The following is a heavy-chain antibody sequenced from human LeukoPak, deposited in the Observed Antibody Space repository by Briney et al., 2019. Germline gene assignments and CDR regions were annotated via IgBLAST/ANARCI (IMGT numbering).Heavy chain of an antibody. V-gene: IGHV1-18*04. Sequence: ASVKVSCKASGYTFTSYGTSWVRQAPGQGLEWMGWISAYNGNTNYAQKLQGRVTMTTDTSTSTAYMELRSLRSDDTAVYYCARDQRCSGGSCYSDRFDYWGQGTLVTVSS. CDR3: ARDQRCSGGSCYSDRFDY. D-gene: IGHD2-15*01. CDR2: ISAYNGNT. CDR1: GYTFTSYG. J-gene: IGHJ4*02.